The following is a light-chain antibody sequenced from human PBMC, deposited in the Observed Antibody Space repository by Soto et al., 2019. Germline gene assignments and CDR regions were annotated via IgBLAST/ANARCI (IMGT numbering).Light chain of an antibody. V-gene: IGKV3-20*01. CDR3: QQYGGSPPT. Sequence: IVLTQSPGTLSLSPGEGATLSCRASQSVSGSYLAWYQQKPGQTPRLLIFGASSRATGIPDRFSGSGSGTDFTLTISTLEPEDFAVYYCQQYGGSPPTFGQGTKVDIK. CDR2: GAS. CDR1: QSVSGSY. J-gene: IGKJ1*01.